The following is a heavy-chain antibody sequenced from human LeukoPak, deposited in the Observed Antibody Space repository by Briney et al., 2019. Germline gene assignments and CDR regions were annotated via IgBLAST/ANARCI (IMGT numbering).Heavy chain of an antibody. CDR3: AKRGTYCSGGSCYSGSMDV. CDR1: GFTFNSYG. CDR2: IRYDGSNT. D-gene: IGHD2-15*01. Sequence: QTGGSLRLSCAASGFTFNSYGMHWVRQAPGKELEWVAFIRYDGSNTYYADSVKGRFTISRDNSKNTLYLQMNSLRAEDTAVYYCAKRGTYCSGGSCYSGSMDVWGKGTTVTISS. J-gene: IGHJ6*03. V-gene: IGHV3-30*02.